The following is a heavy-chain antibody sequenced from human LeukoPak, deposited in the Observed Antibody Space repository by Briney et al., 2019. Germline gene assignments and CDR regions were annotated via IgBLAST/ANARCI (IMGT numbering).Heavy chain of an antibody. J-gene: IGHJ4*02. CDR2: ISWNSDNI. V-gene: IGHV3-9*01. CDR1: GFTFDDYA. D-gene: IGHD3-9*01. CDR3: ARVDYDVSTGYQNYFEF. Sequence: GGSLRLSCAASGFTFDDYAMHWVRQAPGKGLEWVSGISWNSDNIDYADSVKGRFTISRDNAKNSLYLQMNSLRAEDTAVYYCARVDYDVSTGYQNYFEFWGQGTLVTVSS.